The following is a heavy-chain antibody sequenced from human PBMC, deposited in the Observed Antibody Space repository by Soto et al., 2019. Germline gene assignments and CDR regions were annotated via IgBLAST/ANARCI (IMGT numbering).Heavy chain of an antibody. CDR3: ARFWSGYFSDY. Sequence: ASVKVSCKASGYTFSSYYFSWVRRAPGQGLEWMGWISGNNGNMNYAQKFQGRLTMTTDTSTGTAYMELRSLSSDDTAVYYCARFWSGYFSDYWGQGTLVTVSS. CDR1: GYTFSSYY. D-gene: IGHD3-3*01. J-gene: IGHJ4*02. CDR2: ISGNNGNM. V-gene: IGHV1-18*01.